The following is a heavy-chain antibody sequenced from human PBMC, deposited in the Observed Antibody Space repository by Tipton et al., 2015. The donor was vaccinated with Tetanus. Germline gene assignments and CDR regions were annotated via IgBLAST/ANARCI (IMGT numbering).Heavy chain of an antibody. Sequence: QLVQSGAEVKKPGESLKLSCKGSGYIFSTNWIGWVRQMPGKGLEWMGIIYPSDSDTRYSPSFQGQVTISADKSINTAYLQWSSLKASDTAIYFCARRGLGAAFDIWGQGTMVTVSS. V-gene: IGHV5-51*01. CDR1: GYIFSTNW. J-gene: IGHJ3*02. D-gene: IGHD3/OR15-3a*01. CDR2: IYPSDSDT. CDR3: ARRGLGAAFDI.